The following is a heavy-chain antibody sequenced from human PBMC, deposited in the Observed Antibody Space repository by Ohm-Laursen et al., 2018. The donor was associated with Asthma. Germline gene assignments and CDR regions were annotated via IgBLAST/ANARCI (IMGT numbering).Heavy chain of an antibody. CDR1: GFIFSNYG. J-gene: IGHJ6*02. CDR3: AKDIRRSYGYLPSYGMDV. D-gene: IGHD5-18*01. CDR2: IWYDGSNK. Sequence: SLRLSCTASGFIFSNYGMHWVRQAPGKGLEWVAVIWYDGSNKYYADSVKGRFTISRDNSKNTLYLQMNSLRAEDTAVYYSAKDIRRSYGYLPSYGMDVWGQGTTVTVPS. V-gene: IGHV3-33*06.